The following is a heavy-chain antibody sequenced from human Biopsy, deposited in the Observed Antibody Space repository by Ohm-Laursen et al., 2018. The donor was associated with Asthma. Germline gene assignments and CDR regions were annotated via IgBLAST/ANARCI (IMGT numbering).Heavy chain of an antibody. V-gene: IGHV3-30*03. CDR2: ISSDGHNK. CDR1: GFVFSQSG. D-gene: IGHD4-23*01. J-gene: IGHJ3*02. CDR3: ARESGQDSGGTGAFDR. Sequence: SLRLSCTASGFVFSQSGMHWVRQAPGKGLEWVALISSDGHNKYYKDSVKGRFTISRDNSKLRLYLEINSLRVEDLAVYYCARESGQDSGGTGAFDRWGQGIMVAVSS.